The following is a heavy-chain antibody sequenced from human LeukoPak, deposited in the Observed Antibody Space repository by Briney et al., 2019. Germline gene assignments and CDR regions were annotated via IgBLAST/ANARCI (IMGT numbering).Heavy chain of an antibody. D-gene: IGHD3-3*01. CDR3: ATAAGADFFDY. J-gene: IGHJ4*02. Sequence: PGGSLRLSCAASGFSFRSYAMSWVRQAPGMGLEWVSAISGSGGTTDYADSVKGRFTISRDNSKNTLYLQMNSLRAKDTAVYYCATAAGADFFDYWGQGTLVTVSS. CDR1: GFSFRSYA. V-gene: IGHV3-23*01. CDR2: ISGSGGTT.